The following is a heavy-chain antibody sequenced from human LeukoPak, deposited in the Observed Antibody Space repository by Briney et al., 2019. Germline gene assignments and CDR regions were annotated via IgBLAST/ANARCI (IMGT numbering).Heavy chain of an antibody. Sequence: PGGSLRLSCEVSGFTFSNYEINWVRQAPGKGLEWVSYISSSGRTIYYADSVKGRFTISRDNAKNSLYLQMNSLRAEDTAVYYCARVSGDSLDYWGQGTLVTVSS. D-gene: IGHD2-21*02. CDR1: GFTFSNYE. CDR2: ISSSGRTI. V-gene: IGHV3-48*03. CDR3: ARVSGDSLDY. J-gene: IGHJ4*02.